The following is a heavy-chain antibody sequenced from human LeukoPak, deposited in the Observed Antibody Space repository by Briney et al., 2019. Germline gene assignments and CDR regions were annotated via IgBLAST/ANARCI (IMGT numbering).Heavy chain of an antibody. CDR1: GFTFSSYS. CDR3: ARDLLRITMTLDI. J-gene: IGHJ3*02. Sequence: PGGSLRLSCAASGFTFSSYSTNWVRQAPGKGLEWVSSISSSSSYIYYADSVKGRFTISRDNAKNSLYLQMNSLRAEDTAVYYCARDLLRITMTLDIRGQGTMVTVSS. CDR2: ISSSSSYI. D-gene: IGHD3-22*01. V-gene: IGHV3-21*01.